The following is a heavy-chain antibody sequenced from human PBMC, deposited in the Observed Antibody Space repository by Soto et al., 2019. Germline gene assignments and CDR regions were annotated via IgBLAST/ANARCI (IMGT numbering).Heavy chain of an antibody. J-gene: IGHJ4*02. CDR1: GFTFSSYG. Sequence: PGGSLRLSCAASGFTFSSYGMNWVRQAPGNGLEWVAVIWYDGSNKYYADSVKGRFTISRDNSKNTLYRQMNSLRAEDTAVYYCAKDPINCSGGSCYFDYWGQGTLVTVSS. D-gene: IGHD2-15*01. CDR3: AKDPINCSGGSCYFDY. V-gene: IGHV3-33*06. CDR2: IWYDGSNK.